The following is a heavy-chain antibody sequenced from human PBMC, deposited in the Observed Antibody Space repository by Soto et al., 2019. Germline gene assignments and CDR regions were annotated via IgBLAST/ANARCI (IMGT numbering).Heavy chain of an antibody. CDR2: INPNGGST. CDR1: GYTFTNYP. Sequence: QVQVVQSGAEVKKPGASVKVSCKTSGYTFTNYPVHWVRQAPGQGLEWMGAINPNGGSTTYAQHLQGRVTMTSDSSTSTVYMEMGSLRSDDSAVYYCALPKNTLGWYNFWGQGTLVTVS. D-gene: IGHD6-19*01. V-gene: IGHV1-46*01. CDR3: ALPKNTLGWYNF. J-gene: IGHJ4*02.